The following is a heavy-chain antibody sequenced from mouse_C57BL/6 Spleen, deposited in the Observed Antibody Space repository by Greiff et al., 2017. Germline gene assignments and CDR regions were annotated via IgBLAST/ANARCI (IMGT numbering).Heavy chain of an antibody. J-gene: IGHJ2*01. Sequence: VQLQQSGAELVKPGASVKISCKASGYAFSSYWMNWVKQRPGKGLEWIGQIYPGDGDTNSNGKFKGKATLTADKSSSTAYMQLSSLSSEDSDVYFCARVEMSSRDFDYWGQGTTLTVSS. V-gene: IGHV1-80*01. CDR2: IYPGDGDT. CDR3: ARVEMSSRDFDY. CDR1: GYAFSSYW.